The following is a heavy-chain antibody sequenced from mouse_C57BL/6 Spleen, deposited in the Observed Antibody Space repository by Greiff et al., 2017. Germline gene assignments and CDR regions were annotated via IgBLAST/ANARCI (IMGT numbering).Heavy chain of an antibody. V-gene: IGHV1-81*01. CDR3: ARDESYGSSLRAMDY. D-gene: IGHD1-1*01. J-gene: IGHJ4*01. CDR1: GYTFTSYG. Sequence: VQLQQSGAELARPGASVKLSCKASGYTFTSYGISWVKQRTGQGLEWIGEIYPRSGNTYYNEKFKGKATLTADKSSSTAYMELRSLTSEDSAVYFCARDESYGSSLRAMDYWGQGTSVTVSS. CDR2: IYPRSGNT.